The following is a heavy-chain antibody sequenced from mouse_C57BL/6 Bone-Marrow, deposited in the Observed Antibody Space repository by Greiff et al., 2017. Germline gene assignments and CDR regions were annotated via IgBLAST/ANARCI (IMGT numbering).Heavy chain of an antibody. CDR1: GFTFSDYG. CDR3: ARPATAHYAMDY. J-gene: IGHJ4*01. CDR2: ISNLAYSI. Sequence: EVMLVESGGGLVQPGGSLKLSCAASGFTFSDYGMAWVRQAPRKGPEWVAFISNLAYSIYYADTVTGRFTISRENAKNTLYLEMSSLRSEDTAMYYCARPATAHYAMDYWGQGTSVTVSS. D-gene: IGHD1-2*01. V-gene: IGHV5-15*01.